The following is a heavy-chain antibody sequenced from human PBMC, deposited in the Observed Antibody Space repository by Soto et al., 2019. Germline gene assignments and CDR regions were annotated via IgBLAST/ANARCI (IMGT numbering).Heavy chain of an antibody. D-gene: IGHD4-17*01. Sequence: QITLKESGPTLVKPTQTLTLTCTFSGFSLTTSGVGVGWIRQPPGKALEWLALIYWDDDKRYSPSLESRLTITKDTSKNQVVLTMTNMDPVDTATYYCAITAVNTYAFEYWGQGTLVTVSS. V-gene: IGHV2-5*02. CDR2: IYWDDDK. CDR1: GFSLTTSGVG. J-gene: IGHJ4*02. CDR3: AITAVNTYAFEY.